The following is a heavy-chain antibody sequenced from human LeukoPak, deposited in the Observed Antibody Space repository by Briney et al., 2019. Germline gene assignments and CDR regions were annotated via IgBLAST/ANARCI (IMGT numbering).Heavy chain of an antibody. Sequence: GASVKVSCKASGYTFTSYGISWVRQAPGQGLEWMGWISAYNGNTNYAQKLQGRVTMTEDTSTDTAYMELSSLRSEDTAVYYCATGGSGWGAYNWFDPWGQGTLVTVSS. D-gene: IGHD6-19*01. CDR1: GYTFTSYG. CDR3: ATGGSGWGAYNWFDP. V-gene: IGHV1-18*01. J-gene: IGHJ5*02. CDR2: ISAYNGNT.